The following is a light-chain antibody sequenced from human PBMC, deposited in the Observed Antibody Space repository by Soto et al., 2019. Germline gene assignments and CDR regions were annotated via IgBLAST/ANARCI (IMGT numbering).Light chain of an antibody. Sequence: DIHMTLSPSSLSASVGYRVTITCRASQSISSYLNWYQQKPGKAPKLLIYAASSLQSGVPSRFSGSGSGTDFTLTISSLQPEDFATYYCQQSYSTPRVTFGPGTKVDIK. V-gene: IGKV1-39*01. CDR2: AAS. CDR3: QQSYSTPRVT. CDR1: QSISSY. J-gene: IGKJ3*01.